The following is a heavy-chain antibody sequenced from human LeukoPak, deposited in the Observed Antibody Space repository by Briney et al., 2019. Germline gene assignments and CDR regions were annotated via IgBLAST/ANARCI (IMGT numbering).Heavy chain of an antibody. D-gene: IGHD2-15*01. CDR1: GFTFSSYG. CDR2: IWYDGSNK. Sequence: GGSLRLSCAASGFTFSSYGMHWVRQAPGKGLEWMGVIWYDGSNKYYADSVKGRFTISRDNSKNTLYLQMNSLRAEDTAVYYCAKDLEEYCSGGSCYSCDYWGQGTLVTVSS. V-gene: IGHV3-33*06. J-gene: IGHJ4*02. CDR3: AKDLEEYCSGGSCYSCDY.